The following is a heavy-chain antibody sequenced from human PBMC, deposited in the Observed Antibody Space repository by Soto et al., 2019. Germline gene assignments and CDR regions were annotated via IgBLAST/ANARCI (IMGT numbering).Heavy chain of an antibody. Sequence: PSETLSLTCTVSGGSISRGDYYWSWIRQPPGKGLEWIGYIYYSGSTYDNPSLKSRVTIAVDTSKNQFSLKLSSVTAADTAVYYCARVVPTLVVVVAATVWFDPWGQGTLVTVSS. J-gene: IGHJ5*02. V-gene: IGHV4-30-4*01. CDR3: ARVVPTLVVVVAATVWFDP. CDR1: GGSISRGDYY. CDR2: IYYSGST. D-gene: IGHD2-15*01.